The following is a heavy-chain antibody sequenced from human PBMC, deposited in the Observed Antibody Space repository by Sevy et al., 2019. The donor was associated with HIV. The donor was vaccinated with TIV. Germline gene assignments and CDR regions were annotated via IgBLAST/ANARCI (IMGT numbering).Heavy chain of an antibody. CDR1: GGSIISSTYY. V-gene: IGHV4-39*02. CDR2: VYYSGST. D-gene: IGHD3-10*01. Sequence: SETLSLTCTVSGGSIISSTYYWGWIRQPPGKGLEWFGGVYYSGSTYYNPSLSSRVTISVDMFKDRFSLKLSAVTAADTAVYYCARRGAGPAFDVWGQGTMVTVSS. CDR3: ARRGAGPAFDV. J-gene: IGHJ3*01.